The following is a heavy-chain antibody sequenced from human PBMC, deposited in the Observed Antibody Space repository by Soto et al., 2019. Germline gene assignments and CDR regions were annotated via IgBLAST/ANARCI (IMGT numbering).Heavy chain of an antibody. Sequence: SETLSLTCTVSGGSISSSSYYWGWIRQPPGKGLEWIGSIYYSGSTYYNPSLKSRVTISVDTSKNQFSLKLSSVTAADTAVYYCARHAYTAMVFDYWGQGTLVTVSS. J-gene: IGHJ4*02. D-gene: IGHD5-18*01. CDR3: ARHAYTAMVFDY. CDR1: GGSISSSSYY. V-gene: IGHV4-39*01. CDR2: IYYSGST.